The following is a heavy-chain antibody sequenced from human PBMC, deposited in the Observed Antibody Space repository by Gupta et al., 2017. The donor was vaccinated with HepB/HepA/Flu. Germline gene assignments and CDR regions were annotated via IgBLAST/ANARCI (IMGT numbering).Heavy chain of an antibody. D-gene: IGHD3-10*01. CDR1: GGSTSSGGYY. CDR3: VREAGGDGCYYESQKLGLNY. Sequence: QVQLQESGPGLVKPSQTLSLTCSVSGGSTSSGGYYWSWIRQHPGKGLEWIGYISYSGITYYTTSLKMLCSRSVDTSQNQASLKGCSAVAAATDANTWVREAGGDGCYYESQKLGLNYWGQ. CDR2: ISYSGIT. J-gene: IGHJ4*02. V-gene: IGHV4-31*01.